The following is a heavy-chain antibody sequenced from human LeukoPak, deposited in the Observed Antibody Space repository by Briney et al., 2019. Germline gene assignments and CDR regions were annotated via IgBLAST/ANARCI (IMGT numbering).Heavy chain of an antibody. V-gene: IGHV3-NL1*01. CDR3: ARFGGELLWFGEFSTTGSLTWFDP. CDR2: IYSAGSGGST. Sequence: GGSLRLSCAVSGFTFRNHAMNWVRQAPGKGLEWVSLIYSAGSGGSTYYADSVKGRFTISRDNSKNTLYLQMNSLRAEDTAVYYCARFGGELLWFGEFSTTGSLTWFDPWGQGTLVTVSS. J-gene: IGHJ5*02. CDR1: GFTFRNHA. D-gene: IGHD3-10*01.